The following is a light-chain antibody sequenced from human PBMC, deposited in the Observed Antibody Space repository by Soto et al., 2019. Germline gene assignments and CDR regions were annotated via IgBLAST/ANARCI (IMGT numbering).Light chain of an antibody. Sequence: QSVLTQPPSASGSPGQSVTFSCTGTSSDVGGYRYVSWYQQHPGKAPKLIIYEVSKRPSGVPDRFSGSKSGNTASLTVSGFQAVDDADYYSNLYAGGRYDFRTGTKVTV. J-gene: IGLJ1*01. CDR2: EVS. V-gene: IGLV2-8*01. CDR3: NLYAGGRYD. CDR1: SSDVGGYRY.